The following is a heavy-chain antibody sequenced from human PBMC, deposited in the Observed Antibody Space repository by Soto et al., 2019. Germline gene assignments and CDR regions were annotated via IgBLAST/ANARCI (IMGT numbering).Heavy chain of an antibody. Sequence: ASVKVSCKASGYTFTSYGISWVRQAPGQGLEWMGWISAYNGNTNYAQKLQGRVTMTTDTSTSTAYMELRSLRSDDTAVYYCARVDSIAVAGDWFDPWGQGTLVTVSS. D-gene: IGHD6-19*01. CDR2: ISAYNGNT. V-gene: IGHV1-18*01. CDR3: ARVDSIAVAGDWFDP. CDR1: GYTFTSYG. J-gene: IGHJ5*02.